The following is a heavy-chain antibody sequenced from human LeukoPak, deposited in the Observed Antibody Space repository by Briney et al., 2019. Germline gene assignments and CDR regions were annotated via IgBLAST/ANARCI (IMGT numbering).Heavy chain of an antibody. CDR2: ISYDGSNK. CDR1: GFTVSSYA. CDR3: ARDHCSSTSCYIRFFDY. J-gene: IGHJ4*02. V-gene: IGHV3-30-3*01. Sequence: PGRSLRLSCAASGFTVSSYAMHWVRQAPGKGLEWVAVISYDGSNKYYADSVKGRFTISRDNSKNTLYLQMNSLRAEDTAVYYCARDHCSSTSCYIRFFDYWGQGTLVTVSS. D-gene: IGHD2-2*02.